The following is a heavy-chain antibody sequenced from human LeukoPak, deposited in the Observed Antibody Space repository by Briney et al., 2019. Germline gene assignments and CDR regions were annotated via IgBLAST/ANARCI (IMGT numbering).Heavy chain of an antibody. V-gene: IGHV3-74*01. J-gene: IGHJ6*02. Sequence: GGALRLSCAASVFTFSSYWVHSVREAPGKGLWWVSRINGDVSSTNYADSVKGRFTLSRDNAKNTLYLQMNSLRAEDTAVYYCARGSYYYGSGSYRPYYYYYGMDVWGQGTTVTVSS. CDR2: INGDVSST. CDR3: ARGSYYYGSGSYRPYYYYYGMDV. D-gene: IGHD3-10*01. CDR1: VFTFSSYW.